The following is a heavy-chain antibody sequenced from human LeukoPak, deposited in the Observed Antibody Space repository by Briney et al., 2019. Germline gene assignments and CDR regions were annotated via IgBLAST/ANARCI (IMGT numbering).Heavy chain of an antibody. CDR2: IYPGDSDT. Sequence: GASLQISCRGSGYFFTIYWIGWVRPLPGKGLEWMGMIYPGDSDTRYSPSFQGQVTISADKSINTAYLQWSSLKASDTAIYYCARRYCSSTSCYFDFWGQGILVTVSS. V-gene: IGHV5-51*01. J-gene: IGHJ4*02. D-gene: IGHD2-2*01. CDR3: ARRYCSSTSCYFDF. CDR1: GYFFTIYW.